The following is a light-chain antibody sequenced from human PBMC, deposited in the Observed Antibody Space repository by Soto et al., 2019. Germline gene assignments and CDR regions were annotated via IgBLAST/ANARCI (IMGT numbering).Light chain of an antibody. CDR2: WAS. J-gene: IGKJ2*01. Sequence: DIVMTQSPDSLAVSLGERATINCKSSQSVLYSSNNKNYLAWYQQKPGQPPKLLIYWASIRESGVPDRFSGSGSGTDFTLTISSLQADDVAVYYCQQYYTTLMYTFGQGTKLEIK. V-gene: IGKV4-1*01. CDR1: QSVLYSSNNKNY. CDR3: QQYYTTLMYT.